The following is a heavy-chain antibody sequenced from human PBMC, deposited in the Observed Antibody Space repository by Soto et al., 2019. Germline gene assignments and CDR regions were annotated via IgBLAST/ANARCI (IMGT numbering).Heavy chain of an antibody. CDR2: IYASGST. V-gene: IGHV4-4*07. D-gene: IGHD5-12*01. CDR3: AREGGIVAKIPFDY. CDR1: GGSVTDYY. J-gene: IGHJ4*02. Sequence: SETLSLTCTLSGGSVTDYYWSWIRQTAGKGLEWIGRIYASGSTNYNPSLRSRVSMSVDTSKNQFSLIVTSVTAADSAVYYCAREGGIVAKIPFDYWGQGTLVTVSS.